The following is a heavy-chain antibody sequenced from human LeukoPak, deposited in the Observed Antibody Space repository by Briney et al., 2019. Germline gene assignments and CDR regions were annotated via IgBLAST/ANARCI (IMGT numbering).Heavy chain of an antibody. CDR2: ISSNSYSI. J-gene: IGHJ4*02. Sequence: GGSLSLSCAASGFTFSTYSMNWVRQAPGEGLEWVSSISSNSYSIYYADLVKGRFTISRDNAKNSLYLQMNGLSAEDTAVYYCARGTTELIDYWGQGTMATVSS. CDR1: GFTFSTYS. D-gene: IGHD1-7*01. CDR3: ARGTTELIDY. V-gene: IGHV3-21*01.